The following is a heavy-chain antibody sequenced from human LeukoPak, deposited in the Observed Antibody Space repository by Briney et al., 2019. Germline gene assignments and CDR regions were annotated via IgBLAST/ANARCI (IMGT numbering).Heavy chain of an antibody. Sequence: SETLSLTCAVSGYSISSGSYWGWIRQPPGKGLEWIGSISHSGSTYYNPSLKSRVTISVDTSKNQFSLRLSSVTAADTAVYYCARLFDCWGQGTLVTVSS. CDR3: ARLFDC. CDR1: GYSISSGSY. CDR2: ISHSGST. V-gene: IGHV4-38-2*01. J-gene: IGHJ4*02.